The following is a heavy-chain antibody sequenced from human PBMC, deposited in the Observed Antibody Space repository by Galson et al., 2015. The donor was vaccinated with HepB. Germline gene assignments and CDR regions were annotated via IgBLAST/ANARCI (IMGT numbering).Heavy chain of an antibody. CDR1: GYTFGSDW. J-gene: IGHJ3*02. D-gene: IGHD2-21*01. V-gene: IGHV5-51*01. Sequence: QSGAEVKKPGESLKISCEGSGYTFGSDWIAWVRQMPGKSLELMGIIYPGDSDTRYGPSFQGQVTISVDMSISTAYLQWNSLKASDTAMYFCARRPDRLRSMYVRSDDALDIWGQGTMVTVS. CDR2: IYPGDSDT. CDR3: ARRPDRLRSMYVRSDDALDI.